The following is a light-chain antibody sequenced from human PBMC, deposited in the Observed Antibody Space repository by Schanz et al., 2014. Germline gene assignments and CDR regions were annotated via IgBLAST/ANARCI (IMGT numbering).Light chain of an antibody. CDR1: QSVDND. CDR2: GAS. V-gene: IGKV3-20*01. CDR3: QQYGSSPST. J-gene: IGKJ1*01. Sequence: EIVLTQSPATLSVSPGERATLSCRASQSVDNDLAWYQQKPRQPPRLLIYGASSRPTGIPDRFSGSGSGTDFTLTITRLEPEDSAVYYCQQYGSSPSTFGQGTKVEI.